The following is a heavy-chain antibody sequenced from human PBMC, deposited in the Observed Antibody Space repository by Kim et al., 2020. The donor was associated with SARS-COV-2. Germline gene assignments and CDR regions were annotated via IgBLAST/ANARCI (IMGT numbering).Heavy chain of an antibody. CDR3: ARDSSRIPSLYYYYYYGMDV. V-gene: IGHV4-34*01. CDR1: GGSFSGYY. J-gene: IGHJ6*02. D-gene: IGHD6-13*01. Sequence: SETLSLTCAVYGGSFSGYYWSWIRQPPGKGLEWIGEINHSGSTNYNPSLKSRVTISVDTSKNQFSLKLSSVTAADTAVYYCARDSSRIPSLYYYYYYGMDVWGQGTTVTVSS. CDR2: INHSGST.